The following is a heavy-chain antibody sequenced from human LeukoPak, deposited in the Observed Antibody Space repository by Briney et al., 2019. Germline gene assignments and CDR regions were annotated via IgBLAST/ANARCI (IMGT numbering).Heavy chain of an antibody. CDR2: INPNSGGT. J-gene: IGHJ3*02. V-gene: IGHV1-2*02. CDR1: GYTFTGYY. CDR3: ARVRATVTTIYAFDI. Sequence: ASVKVSCKASGYTFTGYYMHWVRQAPGQGLEWMGWINPNSGGTNYAQKFQGRVTMTRDTSISTAYMELSRLRSDDTAVYYCARVRATVTTIYAFDIWGQGTMVTVSS. D-gene: IGHD4-17*01.